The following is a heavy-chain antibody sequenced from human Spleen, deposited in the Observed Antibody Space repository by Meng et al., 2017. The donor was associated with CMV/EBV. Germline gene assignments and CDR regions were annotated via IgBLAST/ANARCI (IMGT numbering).Heavy chain of an antibody. V-gene: IGHV1-46*01. CDR3: ARGRTGTKRLEYYFDF. J-gene: IGHJ4*02. Sequence: NTCSTDYMSWGRQAPGQGQERRGIIEHSGGSATYSQNIQGRVTMSTDTSKSTVYLELSGLRSEDTAMYYCARGRTGTKRLEYYFDFWGQGTLVTVSS. CDR2: IEHSGGSA. CDR1: NTCSTDY. D-gene: IGHD1-1*01.